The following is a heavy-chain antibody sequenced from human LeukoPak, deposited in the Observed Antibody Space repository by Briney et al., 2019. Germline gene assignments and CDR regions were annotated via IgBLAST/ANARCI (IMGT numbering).Heavy chain of an antibody. CDR1: GYSISSGYY. CDR3: ARGTWSAGMRVRGYYFDD. Sequence: PSETLSLTCTVSGYSISSGYYWGWIRQPPGKGLEWIGSMYHTGSTYYNPSLKSRVTISVDTSKNQVSLKLSSVTAADTAMYYCARGTWSAGMRVRGYYFDDWGQGTLVTVSS. CDR2: MYHTGST. V-gene: IGHV4-38-2*02. J-gene: IGHJ4*02. D-gene: IGHD6-19*01.